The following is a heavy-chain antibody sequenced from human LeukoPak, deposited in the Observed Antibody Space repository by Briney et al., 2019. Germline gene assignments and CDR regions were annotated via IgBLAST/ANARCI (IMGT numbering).Heavy chain of an antibody. Sequence: QPGGSLRLSCAAAGFIFTNYSIRWVRQDPGKGLEWVAVVGYEGSDKYYADSVKGRFTIYRVSSKGTLFLQMNRLRVEDTAIYYCARDAGVVLVPSYYFDNWGQGTLVTVSS. CDR2: VGYEGSDK. CDR1: GFIFTNYS. J-gene: IGHJ4*02. V-gene: IGHV3-33*01. D-gene: IGHD3-3*01. CDR3: ARDAGVVLVPSYYFDN.